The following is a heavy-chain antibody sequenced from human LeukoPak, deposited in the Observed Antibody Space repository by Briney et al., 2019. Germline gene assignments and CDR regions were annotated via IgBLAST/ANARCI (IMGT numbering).Heavy chain of an antibody. J-gene: IGHJ4*02. CDR1: GFTFSSYS. V-gene: IGHV3-21*01. CDR2: ISSSSSYI. D-gene: IGHD3-9*01. CDR3: ARRPDCDWLYYSPPTDYFDY. Sequence: GGSLRLSCAASGFTFSSYSMNWVRQAPGKGLEWVSSISSSSSYIYYADSVKGRFTISRDNAKNSLYLQMNSLRAEDTAVYYCARRPDCDWLYYSPPTDYFDYWGQGTLVTVSS.